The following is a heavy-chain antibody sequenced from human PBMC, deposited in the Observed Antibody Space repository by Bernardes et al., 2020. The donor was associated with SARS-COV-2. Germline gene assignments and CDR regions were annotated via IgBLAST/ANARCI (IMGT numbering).Heavy chain of an antibody. CDR3: ARSTDIVVVPNYYYYGMDV. CDR2: ISSSSSYT. J-gene: IGHJ6*02. D-gene: IGHD2-2*01. V-gene: IGHV3-11*06. CDR1: GFTFSDYY. Sequence: GGSLRLSCAASGFTFSDYYMSWIRQAPGKGLEWVSYISSSSSYTNYADSVKGRFTISRDNTKNSLYLQMNSLRAEDTAIYYCARSTDIVVVPNYYYYGMDVWGQGTTVIVSS.